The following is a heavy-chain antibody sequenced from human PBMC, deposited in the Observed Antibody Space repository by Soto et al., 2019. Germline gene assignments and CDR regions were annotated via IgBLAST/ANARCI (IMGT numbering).Heavy chain of an antibody. CDR3: ARYGSGTYYPTTFDS. CDR2: IYYTGST. Sequence: SETLSLTCTVSGGSISSGDSYWSWIRQPPGRGLEWIGYIYYTGSTYYNPSLKSRVTISVDTSKNQFSLKLSSVTAADTAVYYCARYGSGTYYPTTFDSWGQGTLVTVSS. CDR1: GGSISSGDSY. J-gene: IGHJ4*02. D-gene: IGHD3-10*01. V-gene: IGHV4-30-4*01.